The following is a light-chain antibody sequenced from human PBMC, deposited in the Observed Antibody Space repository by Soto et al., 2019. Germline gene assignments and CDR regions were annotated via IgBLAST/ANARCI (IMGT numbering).Light chain of an antibody. Sequence: EIVMTQSPAALSVSPGEGATLSCRASQGIGSTLAWYQQKPGQTPRLLIYDASNRATAIPARFSGSVSGTDFTLTISRLEPEDFAVYYCQQRSNWPPTVGPGTKVDIK. CDR1: QGIGST. CDR3: QQRSNWPPT. CDR2: DAS. V-gene: IGKV3-11*01. J-gene: IGKJ3*01.